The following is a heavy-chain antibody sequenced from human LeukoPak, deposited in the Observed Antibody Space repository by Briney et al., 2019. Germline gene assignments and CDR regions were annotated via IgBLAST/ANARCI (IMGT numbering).Heavy chain of an antibody. Sequence: ASVKVSCKASGYTFTNYYMHWVRQAPGQGLEWMGWNSPNSNDRNYAQKFLGRVTLTMDTSISKAYVAVSSLRSDDTAVYFCARDGDYCRGGRCYRGWGQGTLVADSS. D-gene: IGHD2-15*01. CDR2: NSPNSNDR. CDR1: GYTFTNYY. CDR3: ARDGDYCRGGRCYRG. J-gene: IGHJ4*02. V-gene: IGHV1-2*02.